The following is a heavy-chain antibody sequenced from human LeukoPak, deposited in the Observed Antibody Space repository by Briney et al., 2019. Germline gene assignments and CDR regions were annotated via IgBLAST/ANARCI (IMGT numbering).Heavy chain of an antibody. J-gene: IGHJ4*02. CDR1: GFTFSSYG. CDR3: AKDVLPVAEQVDY. D-gene: IGHD6-19*01. CDR2: IRYDGSNK. Sequence: GGSLRLSCAASGFTFSSYGMHWVRQAPGKGLEWVAYIRYDGSNKYYADSVKGRFTISRDNSKNTLYLQMNSLRAEDTAVYYCAKDVLPVAEQVDYWGQGTMITVSS. V-gene: IGHV3-30*02.